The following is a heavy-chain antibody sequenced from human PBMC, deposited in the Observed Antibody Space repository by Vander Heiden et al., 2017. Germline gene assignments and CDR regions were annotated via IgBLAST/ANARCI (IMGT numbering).Heavy chain of an antibody. Sequence: QVQLVQSGPEVKKPGTYVKISCKASGVTFTTSSVQWVRQPRGLPLELVGWLVVGSGETTYSQKFQERVSVTWDMSTSTVYMELRSLRAEDTAMYYCALVGYDVWGQGTTVTVSS. J-gene: IGHJ6*02. D-gene: IGHD5-18*01. V-gene: IGHV1-58*01. CDR3: ALVGYDV. CDR2: LVVGSGET. CDR1: GVTFTTSS.